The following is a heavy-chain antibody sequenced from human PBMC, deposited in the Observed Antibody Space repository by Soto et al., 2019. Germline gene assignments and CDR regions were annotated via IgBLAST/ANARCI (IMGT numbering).Heavy chain of an antibody. CDR3: ARARRITRTTSRPFGLDV. D-gene: IGHD2-15*01. Sequence: SETLSLTCAVYGGSFSGYYWSWIRQPPGKGLEWIGEINHSGSTNYNPSLKSRVTISVDTSKNQFSLKLSSVTAADTAVYYCARARRITRTTSRPFGLDVWGQGTTVTVSS. CDR1: GGSFSGYY. CDR2: INHSGST. J-gene: IGHJ6*02. V-gene: IGHV4-34*01.